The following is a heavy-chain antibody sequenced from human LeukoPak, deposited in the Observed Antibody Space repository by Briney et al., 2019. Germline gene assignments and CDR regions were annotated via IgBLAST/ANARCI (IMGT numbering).Heavy chain of an antibody. CDR3: ARDGSYYDSSGYYWAYYFDY. CDR2: ISAYNGNT. Sequence: ASVKVSCKAPGYTFTSYGISWVRQAPGQGLEWMGWISAYNGNTNYAQTLQGRVTMTTDTSTSTSYMELRSLRSDDTAVYYCARDGSYYDSSGYYWAYYFDYWGQGTLVTVSS. J-gene: IGHJ4*02. D-gene: IGHD3-22*01. CDR1: GYTFTSYG. V-gene: IGHV1-18*01.